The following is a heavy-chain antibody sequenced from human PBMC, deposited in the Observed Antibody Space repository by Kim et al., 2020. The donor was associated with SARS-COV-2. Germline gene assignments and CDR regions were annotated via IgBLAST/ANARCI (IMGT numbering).Heavy chain of an antibody. D-gene: IGHD3-9*01. CDR3: ARAYSYYDILTGSSGYYYGMDV. CDR1: GFTFSSYD. V-gene: IGHV3-13*01. CDR2: IDTAGDT. Sequence: GSLRLSCAASGFTFSSYDMHWVRQATGKGLEWVSAIDTAGDTYYPGSVKGRFTISRENAKNSLYLQMNSLRAGDTAVYYCARAYSYYDILTGSSGYYYGMDVWGQGTTVTVSS. J-gene: IGHJ6*02.